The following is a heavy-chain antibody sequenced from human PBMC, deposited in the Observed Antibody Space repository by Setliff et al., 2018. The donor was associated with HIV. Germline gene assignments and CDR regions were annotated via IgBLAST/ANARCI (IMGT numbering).Heavy chain of an antibody. V-gene: IGHV3-33*06. CDR2: IWYDGSNK. J-gene: IGHJ2*01. CDR3: AKEAIAVAAYWYFDL. D-gene: IGHD6-19*01. Sequence: RLSCAASGFTFSSYGMHWVRQAPGKGLEWVAVIWYDGSNKYYADSVKGRFTISRDNSKNTLYLQMNSLRAEDTAVYYCAKEAIAVAAYWYFDLWGRGTLVTVSS. CDR1: GFTFSSYG.